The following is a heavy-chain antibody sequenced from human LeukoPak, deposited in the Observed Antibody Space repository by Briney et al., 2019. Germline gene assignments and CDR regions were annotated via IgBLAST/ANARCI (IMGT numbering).Heavy chain of an antibody. J-gene: IGHJ3*02. V-gene: IGHV3-48*02. CDR1: GYTFSSYY. CDR2: ISRSSSTI. Sequence: GGSLRLSCAGSGYTFSSYYMIWVRQAPGKGLEWVSYISRSSSTIYYADSVKGRFTISRDNAKNSLYLQMNSLRDEDTAVYYCARDQFYAFDIWGQGTMVTVSS. CDR3: ARDQFYAFDI.